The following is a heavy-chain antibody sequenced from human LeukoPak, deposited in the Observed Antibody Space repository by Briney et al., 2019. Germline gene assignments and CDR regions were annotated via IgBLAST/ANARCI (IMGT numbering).Heavy chain of an antibody. CDR1: GDSISSYY. J-gene: IGHJ5*02. V-gene: IGHV4-59*08. Sequence: SETLSLTCTVSGDSISSYYWSWLRQPPGKGMEGVGYIYYSGSTNYNPSLKSRVTISVDTSKNQFSLKLSSVTAADTAVYYCARLYYDSSRYPNWFDPWGQGTLVTVSS. CDR3: ARLYYDSSRYPNWFDP. D-gene: IGHD3-22*01. CDR2: IYYSGST.